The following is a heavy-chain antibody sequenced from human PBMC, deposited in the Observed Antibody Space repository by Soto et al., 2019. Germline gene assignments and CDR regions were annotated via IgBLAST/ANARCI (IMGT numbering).Heavy chain of an antibody. D-gene: IGHD2-8*01. CDR1: GYAFTSYG. CDR3: ARSGAYCTSITCLFDSF. Sequence: QAQLVQSGGEVKKPGASVKVSCRASGYAFTSYGYAWVRQAPGQGLEWMGWISAYNGDTNYAQKFQDRVTLTTDTSTTTVHMELRNLGSDDTAVYYGARSGAYCTSITCLFDSFWGLGTLVTVSS. V-gene: IGHV1-18*01. J-gene: IGHJ4*02. CDR2: ISAYNGDT.